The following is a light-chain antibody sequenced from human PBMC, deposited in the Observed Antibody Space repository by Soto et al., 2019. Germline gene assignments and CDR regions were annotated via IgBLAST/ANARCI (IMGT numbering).Light chain of an antibody. CDR1: SSNIGSNY. V-gene: IGLV1-47*02. CDR3: SSHGGANNFYV. J-gene: IGLJ1*01. Sequence: QSVLTQPPSASGTPGQRVTISCSGSSSNIGSNYVYWYQQLPGTAPKLLIYSNNQRPSGVPDRFSGSKSGNTASLTVSGLQAEDEADYYCSSHGGANNFYVFGTGTKLTVL. CDR2: SNN.